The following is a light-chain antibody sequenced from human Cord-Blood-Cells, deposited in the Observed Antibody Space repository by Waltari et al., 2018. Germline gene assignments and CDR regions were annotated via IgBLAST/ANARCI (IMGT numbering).Light chain of an antibody. CDR1: SSNIGSNY. V-gene: IGLV1-47*01. J-gene: IGLJ3*02. CDR2: RNK. Sequence: QSVLTQPPSASGTPGQRVTISCSGSSSNIGSNYVYWYQQLPGTAPKLLIYRNKQRTAWVPDRLSGSKSGTSASLAISVLRSEDEADYYCAAWDDSLSGRVFGGGTKLTVL. CDR3: AAWDDSLSGRV.